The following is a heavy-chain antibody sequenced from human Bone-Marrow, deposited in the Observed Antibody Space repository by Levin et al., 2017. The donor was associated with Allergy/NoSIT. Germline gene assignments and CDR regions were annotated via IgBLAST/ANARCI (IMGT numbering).Heavy chain of an antibody. V-gene: IGHV3-48*02. J-gene: IGHJ6*02. CDR3: ARDHLYSSSWYGWGYYYYGMDV. CDR1: GFTFSSYS. D-gene: IGHD6-13*01. Sequence: GGSLRLSCAASGFTFSSYSMNWVRQAPGKGLEWVSYISSSSSTIYYADSVKGRFTISRDNAKNSLYLQMNSLRDEDTAVYYCARDHLYSSSWYGWGYYYYGMDVWGQGTTVTVSS. CDR2: ISSSSSTI.